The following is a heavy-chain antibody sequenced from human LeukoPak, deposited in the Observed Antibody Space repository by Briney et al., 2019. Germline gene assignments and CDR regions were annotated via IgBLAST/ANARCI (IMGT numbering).Heavy chain of an antibody. CDR3: ARAGLEMATLDCCDP. D-gene: IGHD5-24*01. J-gene: IGHJ5*02. CDR2: INPNSGGT. V-gene: IGHV1-2*02. Sequence: ASVTVSFTASGYTFTGYYMHWVRQAPGQGLEWMGCINPNSGGTNYAQKFQGRVTMTRDTSISTAYMELSRLRSDDTAVYYCARAGLEMATLDCCDPWGQGTLVTVSS. CDR1: GYTFTGYY.